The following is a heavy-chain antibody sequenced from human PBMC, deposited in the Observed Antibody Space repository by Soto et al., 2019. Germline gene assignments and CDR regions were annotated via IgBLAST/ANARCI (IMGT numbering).Heavy chain of an antibody. CDR3: ARRARDGSGSTTPYLFDY. V-gene: IGHV4-59*01. J-gene: IGHJ4*02. CDR1: GGSISSYY. CDR2: IYYSGST. Sequence: SETLSLTCTVSGGSISSYYWSWIRQPPGKGLEWIGYIYYSGSTNYNPSLKSRVTISVDTSKNQFSLKLSSVTAADTAVYYCARRARDGSGSTTPYLFDYWGQGTLVTVSS. D-gene: IGHD3-10*01.